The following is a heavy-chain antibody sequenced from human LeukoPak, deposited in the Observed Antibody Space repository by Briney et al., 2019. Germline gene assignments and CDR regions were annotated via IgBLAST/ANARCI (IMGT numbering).Heavy chain of an antibody. CDR2: ISGSSGTI. CDR1: GGSISSSS. J-gene: IGHJ6*04. V-gene: IGHV3-48*01. CDR3: TRVEKGFWSGFKMDV. D-gene: IGHD3-3*01. Sequence: PSETLSLTCTVSGGSISSSSYYWGWIRQPPGKGLEWISYISGSSGTIYYADSVKGRFIISRDNDKNSLYLQMNSLRVEDTAVYFCTRVEKGFWSGFKMDVWGKGTTVAVSS.